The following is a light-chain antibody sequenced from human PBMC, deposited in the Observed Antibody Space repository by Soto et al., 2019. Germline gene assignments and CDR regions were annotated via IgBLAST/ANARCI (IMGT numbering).Light chain of an antibody. V-gene: IGKV3-11*01. Sequence: EIVLTQSPATLSLSPGERATLSCRASQSVSSYLAWYQQKPGQAPRLLIYDASNRATGIPARFSGSGSGTDFTLTISRPEPEDFAVYYCQQRSNWPTFGPGTKVDIK. CDR2: DAS. J-gene: IGKJ3*01. CDR3: QQRSNWPT. CDR1: QSVSSY.